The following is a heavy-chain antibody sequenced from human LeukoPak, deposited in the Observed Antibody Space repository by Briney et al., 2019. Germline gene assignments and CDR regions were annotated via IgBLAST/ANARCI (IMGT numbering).Heavy chain of an antibody. CDR1: GFTFSSYA. Sequence: GGSLRLSCAASGFTFSSYAIHWVRQAPGKGLEWVALISHDGNNYFYSDSVKGRFTISRDNSKNTLYLQMNSLRAEDTAVYYCSRGQYFYDSSGYYSDAFDIWGQGTMATVSS. D-gene: IGHD3-22*01. J-gene: IGHJ3*02. CDR2: ISHDGNNY. CDR3: SRGQYFYDSSGYYSDAFDI. V-gene: IGHV3-30*04.